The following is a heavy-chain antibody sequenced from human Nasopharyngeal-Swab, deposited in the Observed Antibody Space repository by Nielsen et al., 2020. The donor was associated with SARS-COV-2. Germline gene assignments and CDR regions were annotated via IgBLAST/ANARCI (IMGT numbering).Heavy chain of an antibody. D-gene: IGHD6-19*01. CDR2: INHSGST. Sequence: SETLSLTCAVYGVSFSGYSWSWIRPPPGKGLEWIGEINHSGSTNSDPSLKSRVTISVDTPKNQFSLKLSSVTAADTAVYYCARGVDSSGWYSYYYYYGMDVWGQGTTVTVSS. J-gene: IGHJ6*02. CDR1: GVSFSGYS. V-gene: IGHV4-34*01. CDR3: ARGVDSSGWYSYYYYYGMDV.